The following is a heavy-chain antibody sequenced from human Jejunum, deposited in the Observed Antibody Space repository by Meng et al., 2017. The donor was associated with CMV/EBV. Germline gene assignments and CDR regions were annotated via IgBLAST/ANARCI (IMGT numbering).Heavy chain of an antibody. CDR3: ARGDYYDSSGLDY. V-gene: IGHV7-4-1*02. CDR2: INTNTGNP. CDR1: GDTFTSYG. Sequence: QGRRVQTGSELKKPVASVKVTCKASGDTFTSYGMNCVRQAPGQGLEWMGWINTNTGNPTYAQGFTGRFVFSLDTSVSTAYLQISSLKAEDTAVYYCARGDYYDSSGLDYWGQGTLVTVSS. D-gene: IGHD3-22*01. J-gene: IGHJ4*02.